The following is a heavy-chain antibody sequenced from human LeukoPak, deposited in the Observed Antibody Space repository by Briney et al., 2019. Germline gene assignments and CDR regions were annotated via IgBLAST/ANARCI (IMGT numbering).Heavy chain of an antibody. CDR1: GGSISSYY. J-gene: IGHJ6*03. V-gene: IGHV4-59*01. D-gene: IGHD3-10*01. CDR2: IYYSGST. CDR3: ARGRRGAYYYYMDV. Sequence: SETLSLTCTVSGGSISSYYWSWIRQPPGKGLEWIGYIYYSGSTNYNPSLKSRVTISVDTSKNQFSLKLSSVTAADTAVYYCARGRRGAYYYYMDVWGKGTTVTVSS.